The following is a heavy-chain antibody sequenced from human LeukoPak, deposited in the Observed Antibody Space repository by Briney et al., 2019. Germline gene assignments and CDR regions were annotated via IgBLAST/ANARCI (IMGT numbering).Heavy chain of an antibody. CDR3: ARDPQTMTTVWNDAFDI. Sequence: GRTLRLFCAASGFTFSSYSMNWVREAPGKGLEGVSYISISSSYKFYADSLKGRFTISRDKAKNSLYLQMNGLRAEDTAVYYCARDPQTMTTVWNDAFDIWGQGTMVTVSS. CDR1: GFTFSSYS. J-gene: IGHJ3*02. D-gene: IGHD4-17*01. CDR2: ISISSSYK. V-gene: IGHV3-21*01.